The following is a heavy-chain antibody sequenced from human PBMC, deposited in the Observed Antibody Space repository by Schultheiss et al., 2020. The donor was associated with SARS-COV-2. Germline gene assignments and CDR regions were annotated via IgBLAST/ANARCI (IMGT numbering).Heavy chain of an antibody. D-gene: IGHD3-10*01. CDR1: GFTFSSYA. J-gene: IGHJ4*02. CDR3: AKDAAWNYYGSGSPYYFDY. CDR2: ISGSGGST. Sequence: GGSLRLSCAASGFTFSSYAMSWVRQAPGKGLEWVSAISGSGGSTYYADSVKGRFTISRDNSKNTLYLQMNSLRAEDTAVYYCAKDAAWNYYGSGSPYYFDYWGQGTLVTVSS. V-gene: IGHV3-23*01.